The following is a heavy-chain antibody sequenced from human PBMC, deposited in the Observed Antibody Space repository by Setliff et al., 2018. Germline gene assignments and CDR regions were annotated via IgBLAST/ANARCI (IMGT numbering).Heavy chain of an antibody. CDR3: AKDRSGSYKYFFDH. V-gene: IGHV5-51*01. CDR1: GYRFSSYW. J-gene: IGHJ4*02. Sequence: PGESLKISCKGSGYRFSSYWIGWVRQMPGKGLEWIGIIFPADSDTRYSPSFQGQVTISRDNSRNTLYLQMNDLRPEDTAMYYCAKDRSGSYKYFFDHWGQGTLVTVSS. D-gene: IGHD1-26*01. CDR2: IFPADSDT.